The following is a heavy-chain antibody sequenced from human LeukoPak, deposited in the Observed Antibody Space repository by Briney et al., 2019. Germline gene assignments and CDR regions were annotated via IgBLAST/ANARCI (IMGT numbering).Heavy chain of an antibody. CDR3: AHTGVAGTDWIVPYFDY. Sequence: SGPTLVNPTQTLTLTCTFSGFSLSTSGVGVGWFRQPPGKALEWLTLIYWNDDKRYSPSLKSRLTTTKDTSRNQVVLTMTNMDPVDTATYYCAHTGVAGTDWIVPYFDYWGQGTLVTVSS. V-gene: IGHV2-5*01. D-gene: IGHD6-19*01. J-gene: IGHJ4*02. CDR1: GFSLSTSGVG. CDR2: IYWNDDK.